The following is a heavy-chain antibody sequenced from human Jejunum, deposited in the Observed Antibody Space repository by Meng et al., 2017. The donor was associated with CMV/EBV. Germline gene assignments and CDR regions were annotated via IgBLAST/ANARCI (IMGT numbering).Heavy chain of an antibody. V-gene: IGHV4-4*07. CDR1: GGSFTTYY. D-gene: IGHD3-16*01. CDR3: AKGYGNSFEY. J-gene: IGHJ4*02. CDR2: IITSGST. Sequence: QGQLQESGLGVVKPSETLSLACTVSGGSFTTYYWSWIRQRAGKGLEWIGRIITSGSTNYNPSLRSRVIMSVDTSKNQFFLKLRSVTAADTAVYFCAKGYGNSFEYWGQGSLVTVSS.